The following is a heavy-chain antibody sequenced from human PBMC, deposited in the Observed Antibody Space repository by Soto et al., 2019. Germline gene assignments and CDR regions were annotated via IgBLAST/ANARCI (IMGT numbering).Heavy chain of an antibody. CDR1: GYTFTSYG. Sequence: VASVKVSCKASGYTFTSYGISWVRQAPGQGLEWMGWISAYNGNTNYAQKLQGRVTITTDTSTSTAYMELRSLRSDDTAVYYCARDRLVGATTSFDYWGQGNLVTVSS. D-gene: IGHD1-26*01. CDR3: ARDRLVGATTSFDY. J-gene: IGHJ4*02. V-gene: IGHV1-18*01. CDR2: ISAYNGNT.